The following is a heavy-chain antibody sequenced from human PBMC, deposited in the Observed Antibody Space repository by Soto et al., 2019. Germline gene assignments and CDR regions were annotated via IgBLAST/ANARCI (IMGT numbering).Heavy chain of an antibody. CDR1: GYTFTSYG. Sequence: ASVKVSCKASGYTFTSYGISWVRQAPGQGLEWMGWISAYNGNTNYAQKLQGRVTMTTDTSTSTAYMELRSLRSDDTAVYYRARSLGGYAYNWFDPWGQGTLVTVSS. CDR2: ISAYNGNT. J-gene: IGHJ5*02. V-gene: IGHV1-18*01. D-gene: IGHD2-2*01. CDR3: ARSLGGYAYNWFDP.